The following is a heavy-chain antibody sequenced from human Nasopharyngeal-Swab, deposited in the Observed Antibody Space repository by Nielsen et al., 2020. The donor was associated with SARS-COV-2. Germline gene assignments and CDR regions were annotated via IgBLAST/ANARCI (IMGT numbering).Heavy chain of an antibody. CDR1: GYTFTSYA. D-gene: IGHD2-2*01. CDR2: INTNTGNP. V-gene: IGHV7-4-1*01. Sequence: ASVKVSCKASGYTFTSYAMNWVRQAPGQGLEWMGWINTNTGNPTYAQGFTGRFVFSLDTSVSTAYLQIGSLKAEDTAVYYCARDLSPQYCSSTSCYAGYYYYYMDVWGKGTKVTVFS. CDR3: ARDLSPQYCSSTSCYAGYYYYYMDV. J-gene: IGHJ6*03.